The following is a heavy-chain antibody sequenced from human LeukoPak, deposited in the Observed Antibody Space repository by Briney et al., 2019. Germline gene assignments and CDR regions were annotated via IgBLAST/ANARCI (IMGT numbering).Heavy chain of an antibody. CDR2: ISSSSSYI. CDR3: ARVGDFSVAAFDI. J-gene: IGHJ3*02. CDR1: GFTFRSYS. Sequence: GGSLTLSCAASGFTFRSYSMNWVRQAAGKGLEWVSSISSSSSYIYYADSVKGRFIISRDTSKNTLCLQMGSLRTEDMSVYYCARVGDFSVAAFDIWGQGTMVTVSS. V-gene: IGHV3-21*01. D-gene: IGHD3-16*01.